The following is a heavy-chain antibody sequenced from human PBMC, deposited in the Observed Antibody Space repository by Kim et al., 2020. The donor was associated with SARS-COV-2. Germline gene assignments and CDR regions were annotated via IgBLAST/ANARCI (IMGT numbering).Heavy chain of an antibody. CDR3: ARDTTRTYGMDV. CDR2: IYSGGST. CDR1: GFTVSTNY. J-gene: IGHJ6*02. Sequence: GGSLRLSCAASGFTVSTNYMSWVRQAPGKGLEWVSVIYSGGSTYYADSVKGRFTISRDNSKNTLYLQMNSLRAEDTAVYYCARDTTRTYGMDVWDQGTTVTVSS. D-gene: IGHD1-1*01. V-gene: IGHV3-53*01.